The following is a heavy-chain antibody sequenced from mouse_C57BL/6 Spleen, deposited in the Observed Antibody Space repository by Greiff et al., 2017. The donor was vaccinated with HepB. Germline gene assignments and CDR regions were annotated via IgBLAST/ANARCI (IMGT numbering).Heavy chain of an antibody. CDR3: AGVYDYDYFDY. CDR1: GYTFTDYN. Sequence: EVQLQQSGPELVKPGASVKMSCKASGYTFTDYNMHWVKQSHGKSLEWIGYINPNNGGTSYNQKFKGKATLTVNKSSSTAYMELRSLTSEDSAVYYCAGVYDYDYFDYWGQGTTLTVSS. J-gene: IGHJ2*01. V-gene: IGHV1-22*01. CDR2: INPNNGGT. D-gene: IGHD2-4*01.